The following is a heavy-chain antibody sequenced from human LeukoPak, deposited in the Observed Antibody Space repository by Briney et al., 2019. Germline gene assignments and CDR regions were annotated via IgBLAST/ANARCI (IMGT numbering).Heavy chain of an antibody. J-gene: IGHJ6*03. V-gene: IGHV4-34*01. D-gene: IGHD1-26*01. Sequence: SETLSLTCAVYGGSFSGYYWSWIRQPPGKGLEWIGEINHSGSTNYNPSLKSRVTISVDTSKNQFSLKLSSVTAADTAVYYCARLPDPLDIVGATTGDYYYMDVWGKGTTVTVSS. CDR3: ARLPDPLDIVGATTGDYYYMDV. CDR1: GGSFSGYY. CDR2: INHSGST.